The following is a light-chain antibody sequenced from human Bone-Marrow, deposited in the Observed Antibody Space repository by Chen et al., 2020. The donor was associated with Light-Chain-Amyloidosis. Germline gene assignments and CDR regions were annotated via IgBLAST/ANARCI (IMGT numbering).Light chain of an antibody. J-gene: IGLJ1*01. CDR1: RSDVGGDNH. CDR3: SSYTITNTLV. V-gene: IGLV2-14*01. CDR2: EVT. Sequence: QSALTQPASVSRSPGQSITISFPGTRSDVGGDNHVSWYQQHPDKAPKLMIYEVTNRPSWVPDRFSGSKSDNTASLTISGLQTEDEADYFCSSYTITNTLVFGSGTRVTVL.